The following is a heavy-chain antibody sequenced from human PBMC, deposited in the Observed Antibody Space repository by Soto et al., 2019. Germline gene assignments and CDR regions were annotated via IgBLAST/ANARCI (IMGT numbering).Heavy chain of an antibody. J-gene: IGHJ3*02. CDR1: GGSISSGDYY. CDR3: ARAGSSGSDAFDI. V-gene: IGHV4-30-4*01. D-gene: IGHD3-22*01. CDR2: IYYSGST. Sequence: SETLSLTCTVSGGSISSGDYYWSWIRQPPGKGLEWIGYIYYSGSTYYNPSLKSRVTISVDTSKNQFSLKLSSVTAADTAVYYCARAGSSGSDAFDIWGQGTMVTVSS.